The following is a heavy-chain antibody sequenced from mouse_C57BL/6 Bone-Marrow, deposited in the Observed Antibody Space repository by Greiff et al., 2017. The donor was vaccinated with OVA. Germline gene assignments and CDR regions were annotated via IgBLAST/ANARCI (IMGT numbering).Heavy chain of an antibody. CDR1: GYSITSGYY. J-gene: IGHJ1*03. V-gene: IGHV3-6*01. D-gene: IGHD1-1*01. CDR3: ARDGFITTVVAPI. Sequence: EVQLQQSGPGLVKPSQSLSLTCSVTGYSITSGYYWNWIRQFPGNKLEWMGYISYDGSNNYNPSLKNRISITRDTSKNQFFLKLNSVTTEDTATYYCARDGFITTVVAPIWGTGTTVTVSS. CDR2: ISYDGSN.